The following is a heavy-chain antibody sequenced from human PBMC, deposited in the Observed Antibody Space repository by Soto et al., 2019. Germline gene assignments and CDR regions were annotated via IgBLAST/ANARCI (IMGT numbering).Heavy chain of an antibody. CDR1: GYTFTGYY. CDR2: INPNSGGT. J-gene: IGHJ4*02. V-gene: IGHV1-2*04. CDR3: ALLRDRQSIFDY. D-gene: IGHD3-16*01. Sequence: ASVKVSCKASGYTFTGYYMHWVRQAPGQGLEWMGWINPNSGGTNYAQKFQGWVTMTRDTSISTAYMELGRLRSDDTAVYYCALLRDRQSIFDYWGQGTLVTVSS.